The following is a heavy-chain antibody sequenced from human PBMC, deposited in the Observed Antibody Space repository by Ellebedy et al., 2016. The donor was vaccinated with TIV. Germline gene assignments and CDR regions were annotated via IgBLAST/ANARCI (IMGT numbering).Heavy chain of an antibody. V-gene: IGHV3-43*01. CDR3: AKEPEDYYGMDV. J-gene: IGHJ6*02. CDR1: GFTFDDYT. CDR2: ISWYGGRT. D-gene: IGHD1-14*01. Sequence: PGGSLRLSCAASGFTFDDYTMHWVRQAPGRGMEWVSLISWYGGRTYYADSVKRRFTISRDNSKNSLYLQMNSLRTEDTALYYCAKEPEDYYGMDVWGQGTTVTVSS.